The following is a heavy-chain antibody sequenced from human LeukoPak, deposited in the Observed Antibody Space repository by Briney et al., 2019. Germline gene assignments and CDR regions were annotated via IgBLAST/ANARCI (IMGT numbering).Heavy chain of an antibody. CDR2: IYSDGST. J-gene: IGHJ4*02. Sequence: PGGSLRLSCAASGFAVSTNYLSWVRQAPGKGLEWVSVIYSDGSTYYTDSVKGRFTISRDNSKNTLYLQMNSLRPEDTAVYYCARDRCSSTSCYHHYWGQGTLVTVSS. V-gene: IGHV3-66*02. D-gene: IGHD2-2*01. CDR1: GFAVSTNY. CDR3: ARDRCSSTSCYHHY.